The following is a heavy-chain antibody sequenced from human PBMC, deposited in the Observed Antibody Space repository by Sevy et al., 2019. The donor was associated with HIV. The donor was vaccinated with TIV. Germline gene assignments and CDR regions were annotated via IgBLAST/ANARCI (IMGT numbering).Heavy chain of an antibody. Sequence: EGSLRLSCAASGFTFSTNAMTWVRQAPGKELEWVSLISGSGGSTYYADSVKGRFTISRDNSKNTLYLQMNSLRAEDTAVYYCAKDRVLGTYYTGDLDHWGQGTLVTVSS. CDR1: GFTFSTNA. J-gene: IGHJ4*02. CDR3: AKDRVLGTYYTGDLDH. V-gene: IGHV3-23*01. D-gene: IGHD3-3*01. CDR2: ISGSGGST.